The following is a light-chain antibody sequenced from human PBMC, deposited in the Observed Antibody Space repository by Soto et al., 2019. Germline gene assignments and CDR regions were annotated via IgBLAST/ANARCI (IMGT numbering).Light chain of an antibody. CDR2: EVT. Sequence: QSVLTQPPSASGSPGQSVTISCTGTSSDVGGYNYVSWYQQYPGRAPKLMIYEVTKRPSGAPDRFSGFKSGNTASLTVSGLKAEYEADYYWRSYAASNHFCFVFGRGTKITV. CDR1: SSDVGGYNY. J-gene: IGLJ3*02. V-gene: IGLV2-8*01. CDR3: RSYAASNHFCFV.